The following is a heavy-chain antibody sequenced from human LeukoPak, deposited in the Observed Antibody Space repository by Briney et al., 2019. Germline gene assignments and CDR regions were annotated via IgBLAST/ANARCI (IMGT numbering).Heavy chain of an antibody. V-gene: IGHV4-39*01. J-gene: IGHJ4*02. Sequence: SETLSLTCTVSGGSISSYYWSWIRRPPGKGLEWIGTIYYSGITHYSPSLKSRVTISVDTSKNQFSLKLSSVTATDTALYYCARRVYGTSQYYWGQGTLVTVSS. D-gene: IGHD5/OR15-5a*01. CDR3: ARRVYGTSQYY. CDR2: IYYSGIT. CDR1: GGSISSYY.